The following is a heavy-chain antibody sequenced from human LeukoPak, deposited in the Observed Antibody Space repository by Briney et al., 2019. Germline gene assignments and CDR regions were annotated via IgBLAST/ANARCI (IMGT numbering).Heavy chain of an antibody. J-gene: IGHJ4*02. Sequence: PGGSLRLSCAASGFTFSSYSMNWVRQAPGKGLEWVSSISSSSSYIYYADSVKGRFTISRDSAKNSLYLQMNSLRAEDTAVYYCAREGGYSYGYDYWGQGTLVTVSS. CDR1: GFTFSSYS. V-gene: IGHV3-21*01. CDR3: AREGGYSYGYDY. CDR2: ISSSSSYI. D-gene: IGHD5-18*01.